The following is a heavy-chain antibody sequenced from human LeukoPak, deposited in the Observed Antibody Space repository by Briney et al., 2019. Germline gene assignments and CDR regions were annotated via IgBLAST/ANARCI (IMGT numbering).Heavy chain of an antibody. V-gene: IGHV1-69*13. J-gene: IGHJ6*04. Sequence: SVKVSCKASGRTFSSYAISWLRQAPGQGLEWMGGIIPIFGTANYAQKFQGRVTITADESTSTAYMELSSLRSEDTAVYYCARESTLYSSNPGTLDVWGKGTTVTISS. CDR2: IIPIFGTA. CDR1: GRTFSSYA. D-gene: IGHD6-13*01. CDR3: ARESTLYSSNPGTLDV.